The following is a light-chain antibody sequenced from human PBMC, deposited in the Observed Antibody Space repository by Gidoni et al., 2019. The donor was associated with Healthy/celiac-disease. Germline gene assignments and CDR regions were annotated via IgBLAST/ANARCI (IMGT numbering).Light chain of an antibody. CDR1: SSDVGGYNY. CDR3: SSYTSSSTWV. J-gene: IGLJ3*02. CDR2: EVS. V-gene: IGLV2-14*01. Sequence: SALPQPASVSGSPGQSITISCTGTSSDVGGYNYVSWSQQPPGKAPKLMIYEVSNRPSGVSNRFSGSKSGNTASLTISGLQAEDEADYYCSSYTSSSTWVFGGGTKLTVL.